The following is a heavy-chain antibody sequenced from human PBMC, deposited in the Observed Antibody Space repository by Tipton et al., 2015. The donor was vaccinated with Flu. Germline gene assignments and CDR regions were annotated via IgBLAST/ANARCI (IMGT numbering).Heavy chain of an antibody. CDR3: ARRDFSNYVSDPKSWFDS. V-gene: IGHV4-38-2*02. D-gene: IGHD4-11*01. Sequence: LRLSCTVSGDSISNTYYWGWIRQPLGKGLEWIGNIHRGGSALYNPSLSSRVTISADTSKNRFSLKLTSVTATDTAVYYCARRDFSNYVSDPKSWFDSWGQGTLVTVSS. CDR2: IHRGGSA. J-gene: IGHJ5*01. CDR1: GDSISNTYY.